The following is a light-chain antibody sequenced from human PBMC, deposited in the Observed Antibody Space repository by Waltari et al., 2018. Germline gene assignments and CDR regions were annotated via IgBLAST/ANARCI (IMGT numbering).Light chain of an antibody. Sequence: EIVLTQSPGTLSLSPGERATLSCRASQSVRSSYLAWYQQNPGQAPRLLIYGASSRATGIPDRFSGSGSGTDFTLTISRLEPEDFAVYYCQQYGSSHTFGQGTKQEIK. V-gene: IGKV3-20*01. J-gene: IGKJ2*01. CDR2: GAS. CDR1: QSVRSSY. CDR3: QQYGSSHT.